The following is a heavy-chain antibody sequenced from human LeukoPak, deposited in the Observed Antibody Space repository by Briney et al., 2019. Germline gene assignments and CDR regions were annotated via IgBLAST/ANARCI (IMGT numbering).Heavy chain of an antibody. Sequence: RTGGSLRLSCAASGFTFDDYGMSWVRHAPGKGLEWVSGINWNGGSTGYADSVKGRFTISRDKAKNSLYLQMNSLRDEDTALYYCARGDPYYYYMDVWGKGTTVTVSS. CDR1: GFTFDDYG. V-gene: IGHV3-20*04. CDR3: ARGDPYYYYMDV. CDR2: INWNGGST. J-gene: IGHJ6*03.